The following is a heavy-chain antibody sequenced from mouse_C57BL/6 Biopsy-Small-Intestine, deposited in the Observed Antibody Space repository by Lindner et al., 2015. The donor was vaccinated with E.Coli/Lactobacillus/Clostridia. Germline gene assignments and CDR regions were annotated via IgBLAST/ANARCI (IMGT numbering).Heavy chain of an antibody. J-gene: IGHJ4*01. Sequence: SVKVSCKASGGTFISYGFNWVRQAPGQGLEWMGRIIPILHEANYAQIFQDRVTISADMSTSTVYMELSGLRSEDTAVYFCARAGRPAGTYHYDTRGYYQFDSWGQGTLVTVSS. D-gene: IGHD1-1*02. CDR1: GGTFISYG. CDR2: IIPILHEA. CDR3: ARAGRPAGTYHYDTRGYYQFDS. V-gene: IGHV1-61*01.